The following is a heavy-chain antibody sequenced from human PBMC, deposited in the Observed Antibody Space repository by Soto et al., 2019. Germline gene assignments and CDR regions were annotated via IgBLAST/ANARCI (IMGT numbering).Heavy chain of an antibody. D-gene: IGHD2-21*02. CDR1: GYTFTSYA. CDR3: TRDGVVVVTAIIY. V-gene: IGHV1-3*01. CDR2: INAGNGNT. J-gene: IGHJ4*02. Sequence: ASVKVSCKASGYTFTSYAMHWVRQAPGQRLEWMGWINAGNGNTKYSQKFQGRFTISRDDSKSIAYLQMNSLKTEDTAVYYCTRDGVVVVTAIIYWGQGTLVTVSS.